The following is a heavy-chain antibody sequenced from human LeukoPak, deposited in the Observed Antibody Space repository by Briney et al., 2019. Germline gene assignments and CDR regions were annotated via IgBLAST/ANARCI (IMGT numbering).Heavy chain of an antibody. CDR1: GGSFSGYY. D-gene: IGHD3-10*01. J-gene: IGHJ6*03. CDR2: INHSGST. V-gene: IGHV4-34*01. Sequence: SETLSLTCAVYGGSFSGYYWSWIRQPPGKGLEWIGEINHSGSTNYNPSLKSRVTISVDASKNQFSLKLSSVTAADTAVYYCARYGSGSYCYYYYYMDVWGKGTTVTVSS. CDR3: ARYGSGSYCYYYYYMDV.